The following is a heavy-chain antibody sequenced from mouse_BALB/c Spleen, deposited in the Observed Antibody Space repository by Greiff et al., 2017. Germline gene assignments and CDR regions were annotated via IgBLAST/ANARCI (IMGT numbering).Heavy chain of an antibody. CDR3: ARGYYGYVDY. D-gene: IGHD1-1*01. J-gene: IGHJ2*01. Sequence: QLQQSGPVLVKPGASVKMSCKASVYTFTSYVMHWVKQKPGQGLEWIGYINPYNVGTKYNEKFKGKATLTSDKSSSTAYMELSSLTSEDSAVYYCARGYYGYVDYWGQGTTLTVS. CDR1: VYTFTSYV. CDR2: INPYNVGT. V-gene: IGHV1-14*01.